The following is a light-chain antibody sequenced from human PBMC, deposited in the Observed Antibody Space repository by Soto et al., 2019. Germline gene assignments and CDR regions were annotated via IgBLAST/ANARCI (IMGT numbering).Light chain of an antibody. V-gene: IGLV2-14*01. J-gene: IGLJ1*01. CDR2: DVS. CDR3: SSYTSSSTLYV. Sequence: QSALTQPASVSGSPGQSITISCTGTSSDVGDYNYVSWYQQHPGKAPKLMIYDVSNRPSGVSNRFSGSKSGNTASLTISGLQAEDVSDYYCSSYTSSSTLYVFGTGTKLTVL. CDR1: SSDVGDYNY.